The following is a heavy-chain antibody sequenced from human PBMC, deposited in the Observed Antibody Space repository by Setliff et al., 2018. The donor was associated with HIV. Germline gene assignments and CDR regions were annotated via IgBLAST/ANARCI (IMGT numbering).Heavy chain of an antibody. CDR3: ARDSSGSIDAFDI. D-gene: IGHD3-22*01. CDR2: IYYSGST. V-gene: IGHV4-30-4*08. CDR1: GGSITSGDYY. Sequence: SETLSLTCTVSGGSITSGDYYWSWIRQPPGKGLEWIGYIYYSGSTYYNPSLKSRVTISVDTSKNQFSLKLSSVTAADTAVYYCARDSSGSIDAFDIWGQGTMVTVSS. J-gene: IGHJ3*02.